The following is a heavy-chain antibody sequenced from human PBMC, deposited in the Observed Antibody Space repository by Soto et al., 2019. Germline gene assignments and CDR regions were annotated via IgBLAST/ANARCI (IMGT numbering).Heavy chain of an antibody. V-gene: IGHV3-13*01. Sequence: GGSLRLSCAASGFTFSSYDMHWVRQVTGKGLEWVSAINTAGDTYSPDSVKGRFTVSRENAKNSFYLQMNTLRAEDTAVYYCARGRSIAAAGDSYYGMDVWGQGTSVTVSS. CDR1: GFTFSSYD. CDR3: ARGRSIAAAGDSYYGMDV. J-gene: IGHJ6*02. CDR2: INTAGDT. D-gene: IGHD6-13*01.